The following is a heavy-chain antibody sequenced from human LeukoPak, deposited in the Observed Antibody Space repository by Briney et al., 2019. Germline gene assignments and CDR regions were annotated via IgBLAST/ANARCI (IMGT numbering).Heavy chain of an antibody. CDR1: GFTFNSYA. CDR3: AKDHYVGAFDI. V-gene: IGHV3-23*01. Sequence: PGGSLRLSFAASGFTFNSYAMTWVRQAPGKGPEWVSGISGSGGSTHYADTVKGRFTISRDNSKNTLYLQMNSLRAGDTALYYCAKDHYVGAFDIWGQGTMVTVSS. D-gene: IGHD1-26*01. CDR2: ISGSGGST. J-gene: IGHJ3*02.